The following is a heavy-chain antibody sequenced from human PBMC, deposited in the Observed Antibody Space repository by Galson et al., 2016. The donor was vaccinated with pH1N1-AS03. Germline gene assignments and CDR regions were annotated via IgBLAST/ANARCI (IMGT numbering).Heavy chain of an antibody. J-gene: IGHJ4*02. CDR3: AREYGVRNNLDF. V-gene: IGHV3-48*04. Sequence: RLSCADSGFTSGSPAFGGHTMHWVRQAPGKGLEWISYIRSTGTTIYYADSVKGRFTTSRDNAKNSMYLQMNSLRVEDTAVYYCAREYGVRNNLDFWGQGTLVTASS. CDR2: IRSTGTTI. CDR1: GFTSGSPAFGGHT. D-gene: IGHD1/OR15-1a*01.